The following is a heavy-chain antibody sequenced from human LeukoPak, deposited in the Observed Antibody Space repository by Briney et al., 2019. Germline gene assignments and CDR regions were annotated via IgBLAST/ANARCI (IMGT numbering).Heavy chain of an antibody. CDR3: ARDLAAYYYGSGSPRNDY. CDR2: ISAYNGTT. D-gene: IGHD3-10*01. Sequence: ASVKVSCKASGYTFTSYGMSWVRQAPGQGLEWMGWISAYNGTTNYAQKLQGRVTMTTDTSTSTAYMELRSLRSDDTAVYYCARDLAAYYYGSGSPRNDYWGQGTLVTVSS. J-gene: IGHJ4*02. V-gene: IGHV1-18*01. CDR1: GYTFTSYG.